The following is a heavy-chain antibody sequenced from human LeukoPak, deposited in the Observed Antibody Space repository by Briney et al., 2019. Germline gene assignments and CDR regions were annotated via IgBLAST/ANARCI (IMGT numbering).Heavy chain of an antibody. CDR1: GYTFTSYD. Sequence: ASVKVSCKASGYTFTSYDINWVRQATGQGLEWMGWMNPNSGNTGYAQKFQGRVTMTRNTSISTAYMELSSLRSEDTAVYYCARSGRRYNWKYPDYRGQGTLVTVSS. CDR2: MNPNSGNT. V-gene: IGHV1-8*01. J-gene: IGHJ4*02. D-gene: IGHD1-7*01. CDR3: ARSGRRYNWKYPDY.